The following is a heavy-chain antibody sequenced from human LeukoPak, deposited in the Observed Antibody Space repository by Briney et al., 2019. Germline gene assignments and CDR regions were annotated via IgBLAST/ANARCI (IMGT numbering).Heavy chain of an antibody. Sequence: GGSLRLSCAASGFTFSSYWMSWVRQAPGKGLEWVSNIKQDGSDKYYVDSVKGRFTISRDNANNSLYLQMNSLRAEDTAVYYCARLFSAARPIYNWFDPWGQRALVTVSS. CDR3: ARLFSAARPIYNWFDP. CDR1: GFTFSSYW. CDR2: IKQDGSDK. D-gene: IGHD6-6*01. V-gene: IGHV3-7*01. J-gene: IGHJ5*02.